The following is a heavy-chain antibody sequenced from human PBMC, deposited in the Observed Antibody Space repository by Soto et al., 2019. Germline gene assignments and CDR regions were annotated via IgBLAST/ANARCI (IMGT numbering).Heavy chain of an antibody. CDR1: GYSFSNYN. V-gene: IGHV1-18*01. Sequence: QVQLVQSGPELKKPGASVKVSCKSSGYSFSNYNFCWVRQAPGQGLEWLGWISGYNGNTKYAQKLQGRVTLTTDSFTSTAYMELRSLRSDDTAMYYCARDKVWGGFDIWGQGTMVTVSS. D-gene: IGHD3-16*01. J-gene: IGHJ3*02. CDR3: ARDKVWGGFDI. CDR2: ISGYNGNT.